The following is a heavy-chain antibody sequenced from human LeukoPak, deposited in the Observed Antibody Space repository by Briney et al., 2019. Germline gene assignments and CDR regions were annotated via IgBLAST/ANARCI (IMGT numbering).Heavy chain of an antibody. V-gene: IGHV3-30*03. CDR2: ISYDGSNK. D-gene: IGHD3-22*01. Sequence: GGSLRLSCAASGFTFSSYGMHWVRQAPGKGLEWVAVISYDGSNKYYADSVKGRFTISRDNSKNTLYLQMNSLRAEDTAVYYCASGQYYYDSSGYSHFDCWGQGTLVTVSS. CDR3: ASGQYYYDSSGYSHFDC. J-gene: IGHJ4*02. CDR1: GFTFSSYG.